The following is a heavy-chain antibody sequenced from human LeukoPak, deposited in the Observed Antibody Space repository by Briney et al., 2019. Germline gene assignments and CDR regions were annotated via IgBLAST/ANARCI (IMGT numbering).Heavy chain of an antibody. CDR3: AREKLEPLKIGAYYFDY. CDR2: IDYSGNT. D-gene: IGHD1-1*01. CDR1: GGSISTYY. Sequence: SEALSLTCTVSGGSISTYYYSWIRQPPGKGLEWIGYIDYSGNTQYNPSLRGRVTISVDTSRNQFSLQLGSVTAADTAVYYCAREKLEPLKIGAYYFDYWGQGTLVTVSS. J-gene: IGHJ4*02. V-gene: IGHV4-59*12.